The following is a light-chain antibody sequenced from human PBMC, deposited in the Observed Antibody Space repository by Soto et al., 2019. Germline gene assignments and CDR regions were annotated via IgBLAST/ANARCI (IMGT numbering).Light chain of an antibody. Sequence: DIQMTQSPSTLSSSIGDRVTITCRASHSLNGRLAWYRQRPGHAPDLLIYDVSTLETGVPSRFSGTGSETEFPLPIRCLQAGGFATHYCQQYNYYSTFGPGTTVEIK. V-gene: IGKV1-5*01. CDR1: HSLNGR. CDR2: DVS. CDR3: QQYNYYST. J-gene: IGKJ1*01.